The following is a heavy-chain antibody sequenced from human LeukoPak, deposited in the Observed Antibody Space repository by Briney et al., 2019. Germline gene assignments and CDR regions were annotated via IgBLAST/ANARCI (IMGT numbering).Heavy chain of an antibody. V-gene: IGHV3-30-3*01. D-gene: IGHD6-13*01. J-gene: IGHJ4*02. CDR2: ISYDGSDK. Sequence: GGSLRLSCAASGFTFSGYAMYWVRQAPGKGLEWVAVISYDGSDKYYADSVKGRFTISRDNSKNTLYVQMNCLRAEDTAVYYCARYTSSWFFDSWGLGTLVTVSS. CDR1: GFTFSGYA. CDR3: ARYTSSWFFDS.